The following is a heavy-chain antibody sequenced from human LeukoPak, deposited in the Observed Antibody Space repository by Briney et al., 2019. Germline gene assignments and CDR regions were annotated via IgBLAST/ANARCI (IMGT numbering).Heavy chain of an antibody. CDR3: ARSSYDILTGRLNWFDP. CDR1: GGSISSYY. J-gene: IGHJ5*02. Sequence: SETLSLTCTVSGGSISSYYWSWIRQPPGKGLEWIGYIYYSGSTNYNPSLKSRVTISVDTSKNQFSLKLSSVTAADTAVYYCARSSYDILTGRLNWFDPWGQGTLVTVSS. V-gene: IGHV4-59*01. CDR2: IYYSGST. D-gene: IGHD3-9*01.